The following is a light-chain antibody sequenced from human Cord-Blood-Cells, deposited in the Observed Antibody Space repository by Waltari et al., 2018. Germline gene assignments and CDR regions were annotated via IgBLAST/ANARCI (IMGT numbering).Light chain of an antibody. V-gene: IGKV3-11*01. J-gene: IGKJ4*02. CDR3: QQRSNWPLT. CDR2: DAS. Sequence: EIVLTQSPATLSLSPGERATLSCSASQIVSSYLAWYQQKPGQDPRLLIYDASNRATGIPARFSGSGSVTDFTLTISSLEPEDFAVYYCQQRSNWPLTFGGGTKVEIK. CDR1: QIVSSY.